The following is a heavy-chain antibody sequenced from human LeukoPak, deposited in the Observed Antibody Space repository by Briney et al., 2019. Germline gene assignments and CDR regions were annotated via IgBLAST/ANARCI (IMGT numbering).Heavy chain of an antibody. J-gene: IGHJ4*02. CDR2: IYYSGST. Sequence: PSETLSLTCTVSGGSISSYYWSWIRQPPGKELEWIGYIYYSGSTNYNPSLKSRVTISVDTSKNQFSLKLSSVTAADTAVYYCARAAINYYDSSGFEYWGQGTLVTVSS. V-gene: IGHV4-59*01. CDR1: GGSISSYY. CDR3: ARAAINYYDSSGFEY. D-gene: IGHD3-22*01.